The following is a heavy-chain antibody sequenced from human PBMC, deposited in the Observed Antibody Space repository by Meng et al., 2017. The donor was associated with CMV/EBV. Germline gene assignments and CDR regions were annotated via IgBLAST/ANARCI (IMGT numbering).Heavy chain of an antibody. J-gene: IGHJ4*02. D-gene: IGHD5-18*01. V-gene: IGHV4-61*02. CDR1: AGSISSCSYN. Sequence: GAELLRPSECLSLTCAVDAGSISSCSYNWSGIRQPRGKGVEGLGRISTSGSTNYNPSIKSRVTISVNTSKNQFSLKLSSVTAADTAVYYCARVSWESYGYYYFDYWGQGTLVTVSS. CDR3: ARVSWESYGYYYFDY. CDR2: ISTSGST.